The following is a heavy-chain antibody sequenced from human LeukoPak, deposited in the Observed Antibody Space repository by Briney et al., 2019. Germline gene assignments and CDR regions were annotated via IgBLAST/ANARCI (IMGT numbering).Heavy chain of an antibody. CDR1: GYTFISYG. CDR3: ARGYSSGWKNYYFDY. D-gene: IGHD6-19*01. V-gene: IGHV1-69*13. J-gene: IGHJ4*02. Sequence: SVKVSCKASGYTFISYGISWARQAPGQGLEWMGGIIPIFGTANYAQKFQGRVTITADESTSTAYMELSSLRSEDTAVYYCARGYSSGWKNYYFDYWGQGTLVTVSS. CDR2: IIPIFGTA.